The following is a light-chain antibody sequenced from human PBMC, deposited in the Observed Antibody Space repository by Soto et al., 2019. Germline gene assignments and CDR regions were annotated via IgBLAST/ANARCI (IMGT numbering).Light chain of an antibody. J-gene: IGKJ1*01. CDR1: RDVGSD. CDR3: LQDYGDSWT. Sequence: QMTQSPSSLSASVGEKIIITCRASRDVGSDVSWYQQKPGQAPKLLIYAASNLYTGVPSRFSGSRSGTEFTLTISCLQPEDFASYYCLQDYGDSWTFGQGTKVDI. V-gene: IGKV1-6*01. CDR2: AAS.